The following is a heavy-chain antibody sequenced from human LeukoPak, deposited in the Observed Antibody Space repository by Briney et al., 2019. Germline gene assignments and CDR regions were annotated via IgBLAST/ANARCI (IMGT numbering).Heavy chain of an antibody. CDR2: INPSGGGT. CDR1: GYTFTSYY. D-gene: IGHD3-22*01. CDR3: ARDLRYYYDSSGYYQVFDY. V-gene: IGHV1-46*01. J-gene: IGHJ4*02. Sequence: ASVKVSCKASGYTFTSYYMHWVRQAPGQGLEWMGIINPSGGGTSYAQKFQGRVTMTRDMSTSTVYMELSSLRSEDTAVYYCARDLRYYYDSSGYYQVFDYWGQGTLVTVSS.